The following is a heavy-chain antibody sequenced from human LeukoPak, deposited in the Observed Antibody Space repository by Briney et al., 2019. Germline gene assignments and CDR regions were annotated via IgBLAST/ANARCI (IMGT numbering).Heavy chain of an antibody. CDR2: INPRGGST. CDR3: AREVKIFDYYYYYMDV. CDR1: GYTFTSYY. D-gene: IGHD3-3*01. J-gene: IGHJ6*03. Sequence: ASVKVSCKASGYTFTSYYMHWMRQAPGQGPEWMGIINPRGGSTDYAQKFQGRVTMTRDTSISTAYMELSRLTSDDTAVYFCAREVKIFDYYYYYMDVWGKGTTVTVSS. V-gene: IGHV1-46*01.